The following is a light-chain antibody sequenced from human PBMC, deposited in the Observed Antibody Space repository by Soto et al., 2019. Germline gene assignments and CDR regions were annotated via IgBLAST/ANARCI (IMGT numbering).Light chain of an antibody. V-gene: IGLV2-14*01. CDR2: EVS. CDR1: SGDVGAYDY. CDR3: ASHTTSDTRV. J-gene: IGLJ1*01. Sequence: QSALTQPASVSGSPGQSIAISCTGTSGDVGAYDYVSWYQHHPDKAPKPMIYEVSNRPSGVSDRFSGSKSVYTATLTISGLQAEDEADYYCASHTTSDTRVFGTGTKLTVL.